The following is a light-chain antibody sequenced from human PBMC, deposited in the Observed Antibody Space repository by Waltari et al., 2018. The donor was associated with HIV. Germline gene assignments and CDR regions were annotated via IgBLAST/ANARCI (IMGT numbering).Light chain of an antibody. CDR1: SSDIGHYNL. V-gene: IGLV2-14*01. CDR3: CSYTTSDTWV. CDR2: GVT. J-gene: IGLJ3*02. Sequence: QSALTQPASVSASPGQSIPISCPGTSSDIGHYNLVSWYQQHPGKAPQPTGFGVTDLPSGFSSRLPGSKSDNTASLTISGLQAEDEADYYCCSYTTSDTWVFGGGTKLTVL.